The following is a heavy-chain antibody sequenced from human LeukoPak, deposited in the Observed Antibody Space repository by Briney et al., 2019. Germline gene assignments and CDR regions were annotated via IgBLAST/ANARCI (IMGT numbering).Heavy chain of an antibody. CDR1: GGSVTSGSYY. J-gene: IGHJ3*02. D-gene: IGHD2-15*01. CDR2: SHYGGTS. CDR3: AREAARMERRGDLDI. V-gene: IGHV4-61*01. Sequence: PSETLSLTCSVSGGSVTSGSYYWSWIRQLPGKGLEWIGYSHYGGTSNHNPSLKSRVTISVDTSTNKCSLRLTSVTAADTAVYYCAREAARMERRGDLDIWGPGTLVTVSS.